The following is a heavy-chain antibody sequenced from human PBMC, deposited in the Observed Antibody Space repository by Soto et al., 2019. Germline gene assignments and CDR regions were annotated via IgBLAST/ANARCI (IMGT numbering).Heavy chain of an antibody. V-gene: IGHV2-26*01. CDR3: ARMLAVAGDAFDI. CDR2: IFSNDEK. D-gene: IGHD6-19*01. J-gene: IGHJ3*02. Sequence: QVTLKESGPVLVKPTETLTLTCTVSGFSLSNARMGVSWIRQPPGKALEWLAHIFSNDEKSYRTSLKSRLTISQDTSKSEGVPTMTIMDPVDTATYYCARMLAVAGDAFDIWGQGTMVTVSS. CDR1: GFSLSNARMG.